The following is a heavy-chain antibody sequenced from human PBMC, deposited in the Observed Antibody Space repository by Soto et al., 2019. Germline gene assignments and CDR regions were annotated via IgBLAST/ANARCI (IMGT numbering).Heavy chain of an antibody. D-gene: IGHD2-2*01. V-gene: IGHV3-13*01. CDR2: IGTAGDT. CDR1: GFTFSSYD. J-gene: IGHJ6*03. CDR3: ARGDIVVVPAAMSVRKYYYYSKYMDF. Sequence: PGGSLRLSCAASGFTFSSYDMHWVRQATGKGLEWVSAIGTAGDTYYPGSVKGRFTISRENAKNSLYLQMNSLRAGDTAVYYCARGDIVVVPAAMSVRKYYYYSKYMDFWGKAIMVTVS.